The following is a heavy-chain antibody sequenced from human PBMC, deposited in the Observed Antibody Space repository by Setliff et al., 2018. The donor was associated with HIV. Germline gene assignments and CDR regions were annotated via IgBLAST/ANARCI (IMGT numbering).Heavy chain of an antibody. V-gene: IGHV4-34*01. Sequence: SETLSLTCAVYGGSLSGYYWSWIRQPPGKELEWIGEINHSGSTNYNPSLKSRVTISVDTSKNQFSLRLSSVTAADTAVYYCAPRHHKYGFLWGQGTLVTVSS. CDR2: INHSGST. J-gene: IGHJ4*02. D-gene: IGHD3-10*01. CDR3: APRHHKYGFL. CDR1: GGSLSGYY.